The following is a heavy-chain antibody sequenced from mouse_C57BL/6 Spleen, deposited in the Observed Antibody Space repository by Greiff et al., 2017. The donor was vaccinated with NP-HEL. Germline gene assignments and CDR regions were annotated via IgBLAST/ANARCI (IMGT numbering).Heavy chain of an antibody. J-gene: IGHJ4*01. V-gene: IGHV5-17*01. CDR3: ARGRDAMDY. CDR1: GFTFSDYG. CDR2: ISSGSSTI. Sequence: EVQLVESGGGLVKPGGSLKLSCAASGFTFSDYGMHWVRQAPEKGLAWVAYISSGSSTIYYADTVKGRFTISRDNAKNTLFLQMTSLRSEDTAMYYCARGRDAMDYWGQGTSVTVSS.